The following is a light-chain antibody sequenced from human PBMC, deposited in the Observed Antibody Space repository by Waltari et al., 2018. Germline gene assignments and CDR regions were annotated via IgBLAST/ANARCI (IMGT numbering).Light chain of an antibody. Sequence: DIQLTQSPSSLSASVGDRVSITCRASESIGNRLNWYQQRPGKTPKLLIYAASTLQSGFPSRFTGSGSGTDFTLTISSLQPEDFATYYCQQSYTTPRTYKNPRTFGQGTQVEIK. CDR2: AAS. V-gene: IGKV1-39*01. CDR3: QQSYTTPRTYKNPRT. J-gene: IGKJ1*01. CDR1: ESIGNR.